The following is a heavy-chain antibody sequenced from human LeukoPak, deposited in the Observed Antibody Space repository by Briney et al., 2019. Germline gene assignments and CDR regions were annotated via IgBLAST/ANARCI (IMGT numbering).Heavy chain of an antibody. V-gene: IGHV3-48*04. CDR3: ARVNSYGYPDY. Sequence: GGSLRLSCAASGFTVSSNYMSWVRQAPGKGLEWVSYISSSSSTIYYADSVKGRFTISRDNAKNSLYLQMNSLRAEDTAVYYCARVNSYGYPDYWGQGTLVTVSS. J-gene: IGHJ4*02. CDR2: ISSSSSTI. D-gene: IGHD5-18*01. CDR1: GFTVSSNY.